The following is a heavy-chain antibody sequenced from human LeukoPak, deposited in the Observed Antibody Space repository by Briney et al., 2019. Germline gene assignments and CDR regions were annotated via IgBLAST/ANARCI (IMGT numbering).Heavy chain of an antibody. J-gene: IGHJ3*02. V-gene: IGHV1-46*01. Sequence: ASVKVSCKASGYTFTSYYMHWVRQAPGQGLEWMGIINPSGGSTNYAQKFQGRVTITADKSTSTAYMELSSLRSEDTAVYYCARAIVATTNRAFDIWGQGTMVTVSS. CDR1: GYTFTSYY. CDR2: INPSGGST. D-gene: IGHD5-12*01. CDR3: ARAIVATTNRAFDI.